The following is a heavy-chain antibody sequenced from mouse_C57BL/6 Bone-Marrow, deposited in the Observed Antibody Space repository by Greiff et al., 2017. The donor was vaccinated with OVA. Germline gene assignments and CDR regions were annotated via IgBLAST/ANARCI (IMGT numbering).Heavy chain of an antibody. D-gene: IGHD1-1*01. CDR2: ISSGSSTI. J-gene: IGHJ1*03. CDR3: ERGGYDSSHGYFGG. CDR1: GFTFTDYG. V-gene: IGHV5-17*01. Sequence: EVKLVESGGGLVKPGGSLKLSCAASGFTFTDYGMHWVRQAPEKGLEWVAYISSGSSTIYYADTVKGRFTISRDNAKNTLFLQMTSLRSEDTAMYYCERGGYDSSHGYFGGWGTGTTVTVSS.